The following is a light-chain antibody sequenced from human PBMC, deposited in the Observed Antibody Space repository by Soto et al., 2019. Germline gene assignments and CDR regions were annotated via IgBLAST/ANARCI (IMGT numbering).Light chain of an antibody. CDR1: QSVLSSSNNKNY. Sequence: DIVMTQSPDSLAVSLGERATINCKSSQSVLSSSNNKNYLAWYQQKPGQPPKLLIYWASTRESGVPDRFSGSGSVTDFTLTNSSLQAEDVAVYYCQQYYSTPETFGQGTKVEIK. CDR2: WAS. V-gene: IGKV4-1*01. CDR3: QQYYSTPET. J-gene: IGKJ1*01.